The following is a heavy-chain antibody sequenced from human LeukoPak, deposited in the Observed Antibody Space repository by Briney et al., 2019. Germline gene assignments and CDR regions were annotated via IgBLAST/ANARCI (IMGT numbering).Heavy chain of an antibody. Sequence: SETLSLTCTVSGGSISSDYWSWIRQPPGKGLEWIGYIYFSGSTNYNPSLKSRVTMSVDTSKNQFSLKLSSVTAADTAVYYCARGEMATIEDAFDIWGQGTMVTVSS. CDR3: ARGEMATIEDAFDI. V-gene: IGHV4-59*01. J-gene: IGHJ3*02. CDR2: IYFSGST. CDR1: GGSISSDY. D-gene: IGHD5-24*01.